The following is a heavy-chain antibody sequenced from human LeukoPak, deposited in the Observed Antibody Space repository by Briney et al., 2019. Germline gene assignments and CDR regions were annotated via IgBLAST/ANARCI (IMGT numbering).Heavy chain of an antibody. D-gene: IGHD2-2*01. J-gene: IGHJ4*02. V-gene: IGHV3-23*01. CDR1: GFTFSNYD. CDR2: ISGSGGST. CDR3: AKDLFGVVVPAAMADY. Sequence: GGSLRLSCAASGFTFSNYDMHWVRQAPGKGLEWVSAISGSGGSTYYADSVKGRFTISRDNSKNTLYLQMNSLRAEDTAVYYCAKDLFGVVVPAAMADYWGQGTLVTVSS.